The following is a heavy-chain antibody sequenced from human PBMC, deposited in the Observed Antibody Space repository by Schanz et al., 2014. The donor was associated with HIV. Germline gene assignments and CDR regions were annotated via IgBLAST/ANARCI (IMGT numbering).Heavy chain of an antibody. D-gene: IGHD3-22*01. CDR3: AKPEYDSRGSSQSHFDY. J-gene: IGHJ4*02. CDR2: ISSSGSTR. V-gene: IGHV3-48*01. CDR1: GITFSGFTFSNYG. Sequence: VQLVESGGGVVQPGGSLRLSCAVSGITFSGFTFSNYGMHWVRQTPGKGLGWISYISSSGSTRHYADSMKGRFTISRDNAKIFVYLQMTTLRIDDTAVYYCAKPEYDSRGSSQSHFDYWGQGTLVTVSS.